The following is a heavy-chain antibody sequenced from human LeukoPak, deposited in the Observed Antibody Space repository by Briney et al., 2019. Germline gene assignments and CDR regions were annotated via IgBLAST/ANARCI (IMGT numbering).Heavy chain of an antibody. CDR1: GGTFSSYA. CDR2: IIPIFGTT. CDR3: ATGSWEPSRGYGGTGGYDY. V-gene: IGHV1-69*05. D-gene: IGHD4-23*01. Sequence: ASVKDSCKASGGTFSSYAISWVRQAPGQGLEWMGGIIPIFGTTNYAQKFQGRVTITTDESTSTAYMELSSLRSEDTAVYYCATGSWEPSRGYGGTGGYDYWGQGTLVTVSS. J-gene: IGHJ4*02.